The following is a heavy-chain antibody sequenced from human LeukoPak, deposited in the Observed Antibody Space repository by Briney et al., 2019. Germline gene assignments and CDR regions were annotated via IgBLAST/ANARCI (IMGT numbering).Heavy chain of an antibody. Sequence: ASVKASCKASGYTFTGYYMHWVRQAPGQGLEWMGWINPNSGGTNYAQKFQGRVTMTRDTSVSTAYMELSGLRADDTAVYYCARDRGTGYCSGGTCYSYYFDYWGQGTLVAVSS. D-gene: IGHD2-15*01. J-gene: IGHJ4*02. V-gene: IGHV1-2*02. CDR1: GYTFTGYY. CDR2: INPNSGGT. CDR3: ARDRGTGYCSGGTCYSYYFDY.